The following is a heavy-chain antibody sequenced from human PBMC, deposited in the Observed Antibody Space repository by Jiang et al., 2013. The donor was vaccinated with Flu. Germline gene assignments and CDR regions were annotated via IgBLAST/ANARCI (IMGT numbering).Heavy chain of an antibody. CDR3: ARVPDSSGYYSSAFDI. Sequence: GAEVKKPGASVKVSCRASGYTFTGYYMHWVRQAPGQGLEWMGWINPNSGGTNYAQKFQGRVTMTRDTSISTAYMELSRLRSDDTAVYYCARVPDSSGYYSSAFDIWGQGTTGHRLF. D-gene: IGHD3-22*01. J-gene: IGHJ3*02. CDR2: INPNSGGT. V-gene: IGHV1-2*02. CDR1: GYTFTGYY.